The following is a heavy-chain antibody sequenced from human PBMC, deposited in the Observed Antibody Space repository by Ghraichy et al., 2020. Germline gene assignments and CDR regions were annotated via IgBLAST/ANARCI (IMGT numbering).Heavy chain of an antibody. Sequence: GSLRLSCAASGFTFSSYAMSWVRQAPGKGLEWVSAISGSGGSTYYADSVKGRFTISRDNSKNTLYLQMNSLRAEDTAVYYCAKDPGYCSGGSCYYFDYWGRGTLVTVSS. CDR1: GFTFSSYA. J-gene: IGHJ4*02. CDR3: AKDPGYCSGGSCYYFDY. D-gene: IGHD2-15*01. V-gene: IGHV3-23*01. CDR2: ISGSGGST.